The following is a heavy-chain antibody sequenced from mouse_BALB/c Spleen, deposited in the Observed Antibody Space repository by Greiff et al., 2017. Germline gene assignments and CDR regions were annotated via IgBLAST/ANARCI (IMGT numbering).Heavy chain of an antibody. J-gene: IGHJ3*01. V-gene: IGHV1-18*01. CDR2: INPNNGGT. CDR1: GYTFTDYN. D-gene: IGHD1-1*01. CDR3: ARDEGLITTVEGPWFAY. Sequence: EVQLQQSGPELVKPGASVKIPCKASGYTFTDYNMDWVKQSHGKSLEWIGDINPNNGGTIYNQKFKGKATLTVDKSFSTAYMELRSLTSEDTAVYYCARDEGLITTVEGPWFAYWGQGTLVTVSA.